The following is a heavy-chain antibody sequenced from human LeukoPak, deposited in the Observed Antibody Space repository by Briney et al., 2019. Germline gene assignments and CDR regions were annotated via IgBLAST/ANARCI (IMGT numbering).Heavy chain of an antibody. Sequence: GASVKVSCKASGYTFTSNYIHWVRQAPGQGLEWMGMIYPRDGSTSYAQKLQGRVTMTTDTSTSTAYMELRSLRSDDTAVYYCARVNLPYCSSTSCYPYYYYGMDVWGQGTTVTVSS. CDR2: IYPRDGST. J-gene: IGHJ6*02. CDR1: GYTFTSNY. V-gene: IGHV1-46*01. D-gene: IGHD2-2*01. CDR3: ARVNLPYCSSTSCYPYYYYGMDV.